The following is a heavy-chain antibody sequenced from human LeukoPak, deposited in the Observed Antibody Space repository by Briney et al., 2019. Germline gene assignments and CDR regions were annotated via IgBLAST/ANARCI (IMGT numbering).Heavy chain of an antibody. Sequence: SETLSLTCTVSGGSISSYYWSWIRQPAGKGLEWIGRIYTSGSTNYNPSLKSRVTMSVDTSENQFSLKLSSVTAADTAVYYCAREDHSSGWYYFDYWGQGTLVTVSS. V-gene: IGHV4-4*07. CDR3: AREDHSSGWYYFDY. J-gene: IGHJ4*02. CDR1: GGSISSYY. D-gene: IGHD6-19*01. CDR2: IYTSGST.